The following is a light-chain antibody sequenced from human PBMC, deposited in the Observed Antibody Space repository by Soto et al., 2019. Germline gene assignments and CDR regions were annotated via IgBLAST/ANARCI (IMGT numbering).Light chain of an antibody. CDR1: QSVSTN. Sequence: EIVMTQSPATLSVSPGESGTLSCRARQSVSTNLAWYQQTPGQAPRLLIFDASARATGIPARFSGSGSGTEFTLTISSLQSEDFAVYYCQQYDNWLGTFGQGTKVEVK. V-gene: IGKV3D-15*01. CDR2: DAS. J-gene: IGKJ1*01. CDR3: QQYDNWLGT.